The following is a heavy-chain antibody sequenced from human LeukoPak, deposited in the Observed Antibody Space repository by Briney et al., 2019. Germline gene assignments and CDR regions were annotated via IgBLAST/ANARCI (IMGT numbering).Heavy chain of an antibody. J-gene: IGHJ4*01. CDR3: TRDGTAPGLYFDL. Sequence: GGSLRLSCAVSGFTFSDFWMNWVRQAPGKGLEWVASIRQDGSGKTYVDSMKGRFTISRDNTKNSLFLQMNSLRAEDTAVYYCTRDGTAPGLYFDLWGQGTLVTVSS. D-gene: IGHD6-13*01. CDR1: GFTFSDFW. CDR2: IRQDGSGK. V-gene: IGHV3-7*01.